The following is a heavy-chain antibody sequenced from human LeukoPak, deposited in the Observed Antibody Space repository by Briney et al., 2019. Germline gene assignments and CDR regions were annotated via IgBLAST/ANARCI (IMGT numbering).Heavy chain of an antibody. D-gene: IGHD6-13*01. CDR3: EIAAAVGDYYMDV. J-gene: IGHJ6*03. Sequence: GASVKVSCKASGYTFTSYGISWVRQAPGQGLEWMGWISAYNGNTNYAQKLQGRVTMTTDTSTSTAYMELRSLRSDDTAVYYCEIAAAVGDYYMDVWGKGTTVTVSS. CDR2: ISAYNGNT. V-gene: IGHV1-18*01. CDR1: GYTFTSYG.